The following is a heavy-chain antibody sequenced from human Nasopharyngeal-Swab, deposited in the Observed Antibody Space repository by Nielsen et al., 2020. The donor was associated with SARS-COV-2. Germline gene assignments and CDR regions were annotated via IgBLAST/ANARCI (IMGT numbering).Heavy chain of an antibody. V-gene: IGHV4-59*01. CDR2: IYYSGST. D-gene: IGHD5-18*01. CDR1: GGSISSYY. Sequence: SETLSLTCTVSGGSISSYYWSWIRQPPGKGLEWIGYIYYSGSTNCNPSLKSRVTISVDTSKNQFSLKLSSVTAADTAVYYCARTIGASRGYSYGSYYYMDVWGKGTTVTVSS. CDR3: ARTIGASRGYSYGSYYYMDV. J-gene: IGHJ6*03.